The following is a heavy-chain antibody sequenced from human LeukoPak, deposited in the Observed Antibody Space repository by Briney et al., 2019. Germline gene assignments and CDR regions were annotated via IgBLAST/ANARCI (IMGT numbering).Heavy chain of an antibody. CDR1: GFTFDDYA. Sequence: GGSLRLSCAASGFTFDDYAMHWVRHAPGKGLEWVSGISWKSGSMGYADSVKGRFTISRDNFKNTLFLQMNSLRAEDTATYYCAKQRASYGYVFDYWGQGTLVTVSS. CDR2: ISWKSGSM. CDR3: AKQRASYGYVFDY. J-gene: IGHJ4*02. D-gene: IGHD5-18*01. V-gene: IGHV3-9*01.